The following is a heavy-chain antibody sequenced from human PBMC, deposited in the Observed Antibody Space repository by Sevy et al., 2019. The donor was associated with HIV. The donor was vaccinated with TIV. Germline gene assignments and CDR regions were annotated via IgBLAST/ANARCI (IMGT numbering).Heavy chain of an antibody. CDR1: GDSINNYY. CDR2: TSYSGTT. D-gene: IGHD2-2*02. CDR3: ARLRWDVVDAPGATPGCYFDS. Sequence: SETLSLTCSVSGDSINNYYWSWIRQPPGKGLEWIGYTSYSGTTNYSPSLKSRVDISVDTSMHHFSLKINSVTAADTAVYYCARLRWDVVDAPGATPGCYFDSWPGNSGHRLL. V-gene: IGHV4-59*12. J-gene: IGHJ4*02.